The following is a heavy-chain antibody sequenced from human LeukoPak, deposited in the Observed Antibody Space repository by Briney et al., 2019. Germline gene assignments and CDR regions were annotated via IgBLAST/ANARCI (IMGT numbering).Heavy chain of an antibody. CDR3: ARHTTGGITIFGVVQRWFDP. Sequence: SETLSLTCTVSGGSISTSTYYWGWIRQPPGKGLEWIGTIYYTGSTYYNPSLKSRVTISVDTSKNLLSLKLSSVTAADTAVYYCARHTTGGITIFGVVQRWFDPWGQGTLVTVSS. D-gene: IGHD3-3*01. J-gene: IGHJ5*02. V-gene: IGHV4-39*07. CDR1: GGSISTSTYY. CDR2: IYYTGST.